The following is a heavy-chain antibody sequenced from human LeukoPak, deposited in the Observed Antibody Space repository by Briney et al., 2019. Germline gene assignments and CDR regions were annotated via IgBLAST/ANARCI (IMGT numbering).Heavy chain of an antibody. J-gene: IGHJ4*02. Sequence: SETLSLTCAVYGGSFSGYYWSWIRQPPGKGLEWIGEINHSGSTNYNPSLKSRVTISVDTSKNQFSLKLSSVTAADTAVFYCARRVIVATIDYWGQGTLVTVSS. CDR3: ARRVIVATIDY. CDR1: GGSFSGYY. D-gene: IGHD5-12*01. V-gene: IGHV4-34*01. CDR2: INHSGST.